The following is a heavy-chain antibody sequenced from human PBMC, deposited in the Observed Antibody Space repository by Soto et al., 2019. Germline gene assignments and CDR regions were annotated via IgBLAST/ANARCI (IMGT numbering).Heavy chain of an antibody. D-gene: IGHD3-22*01. Sequence: SETLSLTCTVSGGSISSYYWSWIRQPPGKGLEWIGYIYYSGSTNYNPSLKSRVTISVDTSKNQFSLKLSSVTAADTAVYYCARVDNSGGYLYYFDYWGQGTLVTVS. CDR2: IYYSGST. CDR3: ARVDNSGGYLYYFDY. V-gene: IGHV4-59*01. J-gene: IGHJ4*02. CDR1: GGSISSYY.